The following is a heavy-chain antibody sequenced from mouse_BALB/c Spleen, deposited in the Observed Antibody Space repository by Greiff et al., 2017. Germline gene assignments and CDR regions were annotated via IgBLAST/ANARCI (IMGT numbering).Heavy chain of an antibody. Sequence: EVQLQESGGGLVQPGGSLKLSCAASGFTFSSYGMSWVRQTPDKRLELVATINSNGGSTYYPDSVKGRFTISRDNAKNTLYLQMSSLKSEDTAMYYCARPSMILFAYWGQGTLVTVSA. D-gene: IGHD2-3*01. CDR2: INSNGGST. J-gene: IGHJ3*01. CDR1: GFTFSSYG. V-gene: IGHV5-6-3*01. CDR3: ARPSMILFAY.